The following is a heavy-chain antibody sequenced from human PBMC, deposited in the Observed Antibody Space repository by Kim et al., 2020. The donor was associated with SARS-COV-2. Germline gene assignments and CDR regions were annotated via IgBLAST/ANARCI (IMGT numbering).Heavy chain of an antibody. Sequence: GGSLRLSCAASEFTFSRYSMNWVRQAPGKGLEWVSTISRFSDYIYYAESVEGRFTISRDNAKNSVYLQMNSLIVDDTAMYYCARDLSLGRPGGFDYWGQGALVTVSS. J-gene: IGHJ4*02. V-gene: IGHV3-21*01. CDR3: ARDLSLGRPGGFDY. CDR1: EFTFSRYS. CDR2: ISRFSDYI. D-gene: IGHD3-10*01.